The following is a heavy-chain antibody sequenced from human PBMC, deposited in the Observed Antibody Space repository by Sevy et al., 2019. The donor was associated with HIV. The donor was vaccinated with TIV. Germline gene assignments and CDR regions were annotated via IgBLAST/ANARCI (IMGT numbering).Heavy chain of an antibody. CDR1: GFTFGTYG. J-gene: IGHJ4*02. CDR2: IWYDGNNK. CDR3: ARGSLYSSGWSGSLDY. D-gene: IGHD6-19*01. V-gene: IGHV3-33*01. Sequence: GGFLRLSCVASGFTFGTYGMDWVRQAPGKGLEWVAVIWYDGNNKYYGDSVKGRFTISRDNSKNTLYLQINSLRAEVTAVYYCARGSLYSSGWSGSLDYWGQGTLVTVSS.